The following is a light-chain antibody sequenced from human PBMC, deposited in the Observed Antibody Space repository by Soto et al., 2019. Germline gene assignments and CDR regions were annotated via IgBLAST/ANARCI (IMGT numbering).Light chain of an antibody. V-gene: IGLV2-14*01. Sequence: QSALTQPASVSGSPGQSITISFTGTSSDVGGYNFVSWYQQHPGKAPRLIIYEVSSRPSGFSYRFSGSKSGNTASLTISGLQAEDEADYYCSSYTLRNTLVLFGGGTKPTAL. J-gene: IGLJ3*02. CDR3: SSYTLRNTLVL. CDR1: SSDVGGYNF. CDR2: EVS.